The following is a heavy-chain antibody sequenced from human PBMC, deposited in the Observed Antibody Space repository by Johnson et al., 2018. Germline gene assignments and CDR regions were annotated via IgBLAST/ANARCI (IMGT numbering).Heavy chain of an antibody. V-gene: IGHV4-59*01. CDR1: GGSISSYY. D-gene: IGHD6-19*01. CDR2: IYYSGST. Sequence: QVQLVESGPGLVKXSETXSLXCTVSGGSISSYYWSWIRQPPGKGLAWIGYIYYSGSTNYNPSLKSRVTISVDTSKNQFSLKLSSVTAADTAVYYCARFVAVATDAFDIWGQGTMVTVSS. CDR3: ARFVAVATDAFDI. J-gene: IGHJ3*02.